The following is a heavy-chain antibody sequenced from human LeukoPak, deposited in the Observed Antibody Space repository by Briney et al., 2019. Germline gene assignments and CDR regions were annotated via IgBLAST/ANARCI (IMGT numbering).Heavy chain of an antibody. D-gene: IGHD1-7*01. CDR3: ARANYEPLDC. Sequence: PSETLSLTCAVSGASISSGPWWTWVRQPPGKGLEWIGEISHSGSTNYNPSLKSRVTMSVDKSKNQFSLKLSSVTAADTAVYYCARANYEPLDCWGREPWSPSPQ. CDR2: ISHSGST. J-gene: IGHJ4*02. V-gene: IGHV4-4*02. CDR1: GASISSGPW.